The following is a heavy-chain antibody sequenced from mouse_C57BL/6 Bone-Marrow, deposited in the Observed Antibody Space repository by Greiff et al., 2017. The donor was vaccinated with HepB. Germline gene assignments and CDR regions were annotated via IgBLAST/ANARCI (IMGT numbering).Heavy chain of an antibody. CDR1: GFTFSSYA. CDR2: ISDGGSYT. D-gene: IGHD1-2*01. V-gene: IGHV5-4*03. Sequence: EVKLVESGGGLVKPGGSLKLSCAASGFTFSSYAMSWVRQTPEKRLEWVATISDGGSYTYYPDNVKGRFTISRDNAKNNLYLQMSHLKSEDTAMYYCARGEFIMDYWGQGTSVTVAS. CDR3: ARGEFIMDY. J-gene: IGHJ4*01.